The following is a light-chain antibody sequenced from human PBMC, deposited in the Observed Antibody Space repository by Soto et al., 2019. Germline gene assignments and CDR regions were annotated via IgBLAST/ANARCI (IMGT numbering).Light chain of an antibody. CDR1: SSDVGGYRY. CDR3: SSYRSGSTYV. CDR2: EVS. Sequence: ALTQPASVSGSPGQSITISCTGTSSDVGGYRYVSWYQQHPGKAPKLMIYEVSNRPSGVSNRFSGSKSGNTASLTISGLQAEDEADYYCSSYRSGSTYVFGAGTKVTVL. J-gene: IGLJ1*01. V-gene: IGLV2-14*01.